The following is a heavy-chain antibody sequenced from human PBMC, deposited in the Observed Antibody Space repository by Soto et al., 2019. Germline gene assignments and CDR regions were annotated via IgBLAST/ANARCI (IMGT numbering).Heavy chain of an antibody. J-gene: IGHJ4*02. CDR1: GFTFSSYG. D-gene: IGHD1-26*01. CDR3: TKGSYSGIYSDFDY. Sequence: SLLLSCEASGFTFSSYGMYWVRQAAGRGLEWVAGISYDGSKKYYADSVKGRFTISRDNSKNTLYLQMSSLGAEDTAVYYCTKGSYSGIYSDFDYWGQGTLVTVSS. CDR2: ISYDGSKK. V-gene: IGHV3-30*18.